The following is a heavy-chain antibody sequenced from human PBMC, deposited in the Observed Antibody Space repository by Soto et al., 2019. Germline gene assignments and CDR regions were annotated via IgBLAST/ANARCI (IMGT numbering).Heavy chain of an antibody. CDR1: SGPTSSHN. D-gene: IGHD1-1*01. J-gene: IGHJ6*02. CDR2: VYSTGGT. CDR3: VRQGIGNLHGLVDV. Sequence: QVQLQQSGPGLVKPSETLSLTCSVSSGPTSSHNWGWIRQTPGRGLEWIGYVYSTGGTSYNPSLNSRVTISADTATNHISLTLTSVTDADTAVYYCVRQGIGNLHGLVDVWGQGTTVRVSS. V-gene: IGHV4-59*08.